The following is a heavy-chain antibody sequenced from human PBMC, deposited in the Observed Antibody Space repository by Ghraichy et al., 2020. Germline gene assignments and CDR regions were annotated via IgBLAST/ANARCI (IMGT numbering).Heavy chain of an antibody. Sequence: GESLNISCAASGFTFSSYAMHWVRQAPGKGLEWVAVISYDGSNKYYADSVKGRFTISRDNSKNTLYLQMNSLRAEDTAVYYCARGINSGAGYSGEYYYGMDVWGQGTTVTVSS. V-gene: IGHV3-30-3*01. CDR1: GFTFSSYA. CDR3: ARGINSGAGYSGEYYYGMDV. D-gene: IGHD5-18*01. CDR2: ISYDGSNK. J-gene: IGHJ6*02.